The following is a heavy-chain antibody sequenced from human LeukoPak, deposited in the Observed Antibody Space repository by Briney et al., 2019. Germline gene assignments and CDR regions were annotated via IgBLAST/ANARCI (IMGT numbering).Heavy chain of an antibody. Sequence: SQTLSLTCTVSGGSISSGAHYWSWVRQLPEKGLDWIGYIGYTGDTYYNPSLRSRATISKDTSKTQFSLRLNSLTAADTAVYYCARVAAATTNPRFDFWGQGTLVTVSS. J-gene: IGHJ4*02. CDR3: ARVAAATTNPRFDF. D-gene: IGHD1-1*01. CDR2: IGYTGDT. V-gene: IGHV4-31*03. CDR1: GGSISSGAHY.